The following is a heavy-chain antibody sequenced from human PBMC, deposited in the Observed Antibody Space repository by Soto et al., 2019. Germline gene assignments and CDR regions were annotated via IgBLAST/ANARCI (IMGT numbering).Heavy chain of an antibody. Sequence: GGSLRLSCAGSGFTFSTYSMSWVRQAPGKGLEWVSGISNGGANTYYADSVKGRSTISRDNSKNTLYLQVNNLRADDTAVYYCAKRAGTGGFFDYWGQGTLVTVSS. V-gene: IGHV3-23*01. CDR1: GFTFSTYS. CDR2: ISNGGANT. CDR3: AKRAGTGGFFDY. J-gene: IGHJ4*02. D-gene: IGHD1-1*01.